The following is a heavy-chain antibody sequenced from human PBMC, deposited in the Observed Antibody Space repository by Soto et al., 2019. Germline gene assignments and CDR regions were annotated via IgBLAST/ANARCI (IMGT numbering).Heavy chain of an antibody. J-gene: IGHJ3*02. Sequence: SGPTLVNPTRTLTLTCTFSGFSLSTSGVGVGWIRQPPGKALEWLALIYWNDDKRYSPSLKSRLTITKDTSKNQVVLTMTNMDPVDTATYYCENRYYSGGSCYSAFDIWGQGTMVTVSS. V-gene: IGHV2-5*01. D-gene: IGHD2-15*01. CDR1: GFSLSTSGVG. CDR2: IYWNDDK. CDR3: ENRYYSGGSCYSAFDI.